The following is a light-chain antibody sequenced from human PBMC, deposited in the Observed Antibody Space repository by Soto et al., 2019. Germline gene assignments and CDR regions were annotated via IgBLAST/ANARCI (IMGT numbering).Light chain of an antibody. CDR3: QQYDNWLRT. J-gene: IGKJ2*01. CDR2: GAS. CDR1: QSVSSN. Sequence: EIVMTQSPATLSVSPGERATLPCRASQSVSSNLAWYQQKPGQAPRLLIYGASTRATGIPERFSGIGSGTEFTLTISSLQSEDLAVYYCQQYDNWLRTFCQGTKLEIK. V-gene: IGKV3-15*01.